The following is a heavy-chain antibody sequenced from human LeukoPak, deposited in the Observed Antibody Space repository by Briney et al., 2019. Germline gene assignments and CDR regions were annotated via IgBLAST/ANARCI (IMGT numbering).Heavy chain of an antibody. J-gene: IGHJ6*03. CDR2: INPNSGGT. D-gene: IGHD2-2*02. CDR1: GYTFTGYY. Sequence: ASVKVSCKASGYTFTGYYMHWVRQAPGQGLEWMGWINPNSGGTNYAQKFQGRVTMTRDTSISTAYMELSRLRSDDTAVYYCARVYLYYYYMDVWGKGTTVTVSS. V-gene: IGHV1-2*02. CDR3: ARVYLYYYYMDV.